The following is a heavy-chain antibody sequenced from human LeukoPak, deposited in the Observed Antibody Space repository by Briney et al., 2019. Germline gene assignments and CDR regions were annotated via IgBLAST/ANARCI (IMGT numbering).Heavy chain of an antibody. CDR2: ISGSGGST. Sequence: GGSLRLSCAASGFTFSSYAMSWVRQAPGKGLEWVSAISGSGGSTYYADSVKGRFTISRDNAKNSLYLQMNSLRAEDTAVYYCARDSPRGDSSSWYALDYWGQGTLVTVSS. CDR1: GFTFSSYA. J-gene: IGHJ4*02. V-gene: IGHV3-23*01. CDR3: ARDSPRGDSSSWYALDY. D-gene: IGHD6-13*01.